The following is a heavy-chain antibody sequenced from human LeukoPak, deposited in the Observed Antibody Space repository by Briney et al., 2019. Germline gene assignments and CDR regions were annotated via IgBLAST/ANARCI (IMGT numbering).Heavy chain of an antibody. CDR3: ARRFCSSTSCNHFDY. J-gene: IGHJ4*02. V-gene: IGHV5-51*01. D-gene: IGHD2-2*01. Sequence: GESLKISCKGSGYSFTSYWIGWVRQMPGKGLEWMGIIYPGDSDTRYSPSFQGQVTISADKSISAAYLQWSSLKASDTAMYYCARRFCSSTSCNHFDYWGQGTLVTVSS. CDR2: IYPGDSDT. CDR1: GYSFTSYW.